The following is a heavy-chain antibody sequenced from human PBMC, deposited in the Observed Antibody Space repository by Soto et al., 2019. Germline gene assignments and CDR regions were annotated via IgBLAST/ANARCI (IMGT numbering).Heavy chain of an antibody. V-gene: IGHV4-34*01. CDR2: IHHSGST. CDR3: ARHGGYYFDY. Sequence: SETLSLTCTVSGGSISGYYWSWIRQPPGKGLEWIGEIHHSGSTVYNPSLESRVTFSLDTSENQFSLKLTSVTAADTAVYYCARHGGYYFDYWGQETLVTVSS. CDR1: GGSISGYY. J-gene: IGHJ4*02. D-gene: IGHD3-16*01.